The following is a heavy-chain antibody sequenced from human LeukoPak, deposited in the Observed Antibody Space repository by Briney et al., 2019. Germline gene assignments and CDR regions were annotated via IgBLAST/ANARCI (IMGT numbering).Heavy chain of an antibody. D-gene: IGHD3-9*01. Sequence: PSETLSLTCAVYGGSFSGYYWSWIRQPPGKGLEWIGEINHSGSTNYNPSLKSRVTISVDTSKNQFSLKLSSVTAADTAVYYCAIAVYDILTGYYPHDYWGQGTLVTVSS. CDR3: AIAVYDILTGYYPHDY. CDR1: GGSFSGYY. J-gene: IGHJ4*02. V-gene: IGHV4-34*01. CDR2: INHSGST.